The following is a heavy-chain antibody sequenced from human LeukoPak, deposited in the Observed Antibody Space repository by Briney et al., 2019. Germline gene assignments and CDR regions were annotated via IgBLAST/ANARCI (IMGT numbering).Heavy chain of an antibody. Sequence: PGGSLRLSCAASGFTFSSSAMSWVRQAPGKGLEWVAAISDTGRLSYCADSVNGRFTISRDNSKNTLSLQMNSLRAEDTAIYYCTRVGYIDEGIDYWGQGTLVTVSS. CDR1: GFTFSSSA. D-gene: IGHD5-24*01. J-gene: IGHJ4*02. CDR3: TRVGYIDEGIDY. CDR2: ISDTGRLS. V-gene: IGHV3-23*01.